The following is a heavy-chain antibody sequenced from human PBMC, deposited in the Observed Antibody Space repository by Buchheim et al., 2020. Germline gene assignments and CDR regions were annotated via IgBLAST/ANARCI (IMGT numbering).Heavy chain of an antibody. J-gene: IGHJ6*02. D-gene: IGHD1-26*01. Sequence: QVQLVESGGGVVQPGRSLRLSCAASGFTFSSYAMHWVRQAPGKGLEWVAVISYDGSNKYYADSVKGRFTISSDNSKNTLYLQMNSLRAEDTAVYYCARAGSPGGGYYGMDVWGQGTT. CDR3: ARAGSPGGGYYGMDV. CDR2: ISYDGSNK. V-gene: IGHV3-30-3*01. CDR1: GFTFSSYA.